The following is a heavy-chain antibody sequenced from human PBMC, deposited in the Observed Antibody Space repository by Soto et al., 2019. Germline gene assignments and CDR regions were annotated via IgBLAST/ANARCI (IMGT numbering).Heavy chain of an antibody. V-gene: IGHV4-39*01. CDR2: IYYSGST. Sequence: SETLSLTCTVTGDSISSRSYYWGWIRQPPGKGLEWIGSIYYSGSTYNNPSLRSRVSMSIDTSKDQFSLKLKSVTAADTALYFCARQRTSVVTQVYFDVWGQGSRVTVS. CDR1: GDSISSRSYY. D-gene: IGHD2-21*02. CDR3: ARQRTSVVTQVYFDV. J-gene: IGHJ4*02.